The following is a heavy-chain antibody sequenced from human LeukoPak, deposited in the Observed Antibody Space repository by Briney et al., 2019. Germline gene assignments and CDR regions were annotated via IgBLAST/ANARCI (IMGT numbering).Heavy chain of an antibody. D-gene: IGHD4-17*01. Sequence: GRSLRRSCAASGFTFSNYGMHWVRQAPGKGLEWVAVTSYDGGNKYYADSVKGRFSISRDNSKNTLYLQMNSLRTEDTAVYYCAKDRQGDYGDFDSPDYWGQGTLVTVSS. CDR1: GFTFSNYG. CDR3: AKDRQGDYGDFDSPDY. J-gene: IGHJ4*02. CDR2: TSYDGGNK. V-gene: IGHV3-30*18.